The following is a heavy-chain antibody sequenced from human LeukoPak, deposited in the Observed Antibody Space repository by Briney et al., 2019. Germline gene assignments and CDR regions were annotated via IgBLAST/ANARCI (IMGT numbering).Heavy chain of an antibody. CDR2: IIPLFGKA. J-gene: IGHJ4*02. V-gene: IGHV1-69*13. D-gene: IGHD3-22*01. CDR1: GGTFSRYG. Sequence: ASVNVSCKASGGTFSRYGISWVRQAPGQGLEWMGGIIPLFGKANYAQKFQGRVTITADESTSTAYMELSSLRSEDTALYYCAREWNYESSGYFYYYWGQGTLVTVSS. CDR3: AREWNYESSGYFYYY.